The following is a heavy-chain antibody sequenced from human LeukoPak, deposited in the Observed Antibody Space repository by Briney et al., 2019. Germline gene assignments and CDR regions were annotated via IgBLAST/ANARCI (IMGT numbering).Heavy chain of an antibody. V-gene: IGHV3-9*01. Sequence: GRSLRLSCAASGFTLDDYVMHWVRQAPGKGLEWVSGISWNSVSIGYADSVKGRFTISRDNAKNSLYLQMSSLRAEDTALYYCAKDIGTGGTGWYFDLWGRGTLVTVSS. CDR3: AKDIGTGGTGWYFDL. CDR2: ISWNSVSI. CDR1: GFTLDDYV. J-gene: IGHJ2*01. D-gene: IGHD6-13*01.